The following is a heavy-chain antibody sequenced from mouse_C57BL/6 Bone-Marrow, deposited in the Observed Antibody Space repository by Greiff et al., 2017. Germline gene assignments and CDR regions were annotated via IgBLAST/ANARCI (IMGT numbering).Heavy chain of an antibody. J-gene: IGHJ4*01. D-gene: IGHD1-1*01. CDR3: ASPIYYYGSSYAMDY. CDR1: GYTFTSYG. Sequence: DVQLQESGAELVRPGSSVKMSCKTSGYTFTSYGINWVKQRPGQGLEWIGYTYIGNGYTEYNEKFKGKATLTSDTSSSTAYMQLSSLTSEDSAIYFCASPIYYYGSSYAMDYWGQGTSVTVSS. CDR2: TYIGNGYT. V-gene: IGHV1-58*01.